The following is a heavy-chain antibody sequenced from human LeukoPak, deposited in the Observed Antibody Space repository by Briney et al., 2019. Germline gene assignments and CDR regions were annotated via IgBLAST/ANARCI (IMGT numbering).Heavy chain of an antibody. Sequence: SETLSLTCAVYGGSFSGYYWSWIRQPPGKGLEWIGYIYYSGSTNYNPSLKSRVTISVDTSKNQFSLKLSSVTAADTAVYYCARKGSGWYEDWFDPWGQGTLVTVSS. CDR2: IYYSGST. V-gene: IGHV4-59*08. D-gene: IGHD6-19*01. CDR1: GGSFSGYY. CDR3: ARKGSGWYEDWFDP. J-gene: IGHJ5*02.